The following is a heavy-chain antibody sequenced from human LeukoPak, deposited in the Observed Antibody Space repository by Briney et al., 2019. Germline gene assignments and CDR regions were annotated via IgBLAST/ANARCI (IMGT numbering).Heavy chain of an antibody. CDR1: GGTFSNYA. J-gene: IGHJ6*02. V-gene: IGHV1-69*04. Sequence: SVKVSCKASGGTFSNYAISWVRQAPGQGLEWMGRIIPILGIANYAQKFQGRVTITADKSTNTAYMELSSLRSEDTAVYYCARRTGLTADYYYGMDVWGQGTTVTVSS. CDR3: ARRTGLTADYYYGMDV. CDR2: IIPILGIA. D-gene: IGHD1-14*01.